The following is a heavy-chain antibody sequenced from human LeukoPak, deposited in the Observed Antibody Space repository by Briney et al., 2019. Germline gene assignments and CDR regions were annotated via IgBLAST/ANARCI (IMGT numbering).Heavy chain of an antibody. V-gene: IGHV1-69*13. Sequence: ASVKVSCKASGGTFSSYAISWVRQAPGQGLEWMGGIIPIFGTANYAQKFKGRVTITADESTSTAYMELSSLRSEDTAVYYCARDLRGNNWFDPWGQGTLVTVSS. D-gene: IGHD3-10*01. CDR3: ARDLRGNNWFDP. CDR2: IIPIFGTA. J-gene: IGHJ5*02. CDR1: GGTFSSYA.